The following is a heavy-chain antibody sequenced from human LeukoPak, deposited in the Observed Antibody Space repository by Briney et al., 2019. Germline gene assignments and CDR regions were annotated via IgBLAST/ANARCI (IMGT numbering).Heavy chain of an antibody. CDR3: ARSSWTGGYSYQGD. CDR2: IIPIFGTP. J-gene: IGHJ4*02. CDR1: GGSFSSHA. D-gene: IGHD5-18*01. V-gene: IGHV1-69*13. Sequence: GGSVKVSCKASGGSFSSHAISWVRQAPGQGLEWMAGIIPIFGTPKYTQKFQGRVTITANESTSTAYMELSSLRSEDTAVYYCARSSWTGGYSYQGDWGQGTRVTVSS.